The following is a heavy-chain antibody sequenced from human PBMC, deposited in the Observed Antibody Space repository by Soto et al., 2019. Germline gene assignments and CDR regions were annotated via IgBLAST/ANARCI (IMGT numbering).Heavy chain of an antibody. V-gene: IGHV1-3*01. D-gene: IGHD3-22*01. CDR2: INAGNGNT. CDR1: GYTFTSYA. J-gene: IGHJ3*02. CDR3: ARDRRLRDRYYYDSSGSHDAFDI. Sequence: GASVKVSCKASGYTFTSYAMHWVRQAPGQRLEWMGWINAGNGNTKYSQKFQGRVTITRDTSASTAYMELSSLRSEDTAVYYCARDRRLRDRYYYDSSGSHDAFDIWGQGTMVTVSS.